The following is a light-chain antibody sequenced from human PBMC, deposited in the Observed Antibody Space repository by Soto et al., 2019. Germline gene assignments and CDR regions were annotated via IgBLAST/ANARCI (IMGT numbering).Light chain of an antibody. Sequence: QSVLTQPASVSGSPGQSIAISCTGTSSDIGGYNSVSWYQQHPGKAPKLMIYNVSNRPSGVSDRFSGSRSGNTASLTISGLQAGDEADYYCSSYTSSSTYVFGTGTKVTVL. J-gene: IGLJ1*01. CDR1: SSDIGGYNS. CDR3: SSYTSSSTYV. V-gene: IGLV2-14*01. CDR2: NVS.